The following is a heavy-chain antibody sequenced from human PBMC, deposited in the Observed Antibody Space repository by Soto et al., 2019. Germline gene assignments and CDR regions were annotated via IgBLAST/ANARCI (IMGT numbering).Heavy chain of an antibody. CDR1: GGTFSSYA. D-gene: IGHD3-22*01. Sequence: SVKFSCKASGGTFSSYAISWVRQAPGQGLEWMGGIIPIFGTANYAQKFQGRVTIAADESTSTAYMELSSLRSEDTAVYYCASNYYDSSGYYYYFDYWGQGTLVTVSS. CDR2: IIPIFGTA. CDR3: ASNYYDSSGYYYYFDY. V-gene: IGHV1-69*13. J-gene: IGHJ4*02.